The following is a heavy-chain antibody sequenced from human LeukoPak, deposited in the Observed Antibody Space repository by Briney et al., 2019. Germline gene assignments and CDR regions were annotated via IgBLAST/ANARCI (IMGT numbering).Heavy chain of an antibody. V-gene: IGHV3-30-3*01. D-gene: IGHD6-13*01. Sequence: PGGSLRLSCAASGFTFSSYAMHWVRQAPGKGLEWVAVISYDGSYKYYADSVKGRFTISRDNSKNTLYLQINSLRAEDTAVYYCASAAGYSSSWGQGTLVTVSS. CDR1: GFTFSSYA. J-gene: IGHJ4*02. CDR3: ASAAGYSSS. CDR2: ISYDGSYK.